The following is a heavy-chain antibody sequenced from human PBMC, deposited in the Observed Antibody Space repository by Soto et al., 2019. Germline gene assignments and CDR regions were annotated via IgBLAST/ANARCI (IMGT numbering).Heavy chain of an antibody. D-gene: IGHD4-17*01. J-gene: IGHJ6*02. V-gene: IGHV1-18*01. CDR1: GYTFTSYG. CDR2: ISAYNGNT. CDR3: ARGQIDIKVTNYYYYGMAV. Sequence: ASVKVSCKASGYTFTSYGISWVRQAPGQGLEWMGWISAYNGNTNYAQKLQGRVTMTTDTSTSTAYMELRSLRSDDTDVYYCARGQIDIKVTNYYYYGMAVCGQXTTVTVS.